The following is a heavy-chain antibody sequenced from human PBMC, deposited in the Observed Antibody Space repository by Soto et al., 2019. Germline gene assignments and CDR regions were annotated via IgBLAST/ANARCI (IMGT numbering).Heavy chain of an antibody. Sequence: GGSLRLSCAASGFTFGDYAMHWVRQVPGKGLEWVAVVSYDGSNKLYAASVKDRFIISRDNSKNTLYLQMNSLRAEDTALYYCAKDQKITALSDFDSWGQGTLVTVSS. V-gene: IGHV3-30*18. D-gene: IGHD3-16*01. CDR2: VSYDGSNK. CDR3: AKDQKITALSDFDS. CDR1: GFTFGDYA. J-gene: IGHJ4*02.